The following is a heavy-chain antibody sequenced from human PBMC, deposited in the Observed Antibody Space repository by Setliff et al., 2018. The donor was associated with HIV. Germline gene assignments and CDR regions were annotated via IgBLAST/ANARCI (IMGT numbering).Heavy chain of an antibody. J-gene: IGHJ6*02. CDR2: IYYSGST. CDR1: GGSISSYH. V-gene: IGHV4-59*01. D-gene: IGHD5-12*01. CDR3: ARDHIVATIRDYYYGMDV. Sequence: SETLSLTCSLSGGSISSYHWNWIRQPPGKGLEWIGYIYYSGSTNYNPSLKSRVTISVDTSKNQFSLKLGSVTPADTAVYYCARDHIVATIRDYYYGMDVWGQGTTVTVSS.